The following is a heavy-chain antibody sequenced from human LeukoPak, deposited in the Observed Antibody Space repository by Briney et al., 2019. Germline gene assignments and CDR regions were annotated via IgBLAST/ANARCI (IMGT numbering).Heavy chain of an antibody. CDR2: ITPIFGTA. J-gene: IGHJ4*02. D-gene: IGHD5-12*01. Sequence: GASVKVSCKASGGTFSRFTISWVRQAPGQGFEWMGGITPIFGTANFAQKFQGRVSITADESTSTAFMELSSLRSEDTAVYYCARARVATISAYFDYWGQGTLVTVSS. V-gene: IGHV1-69*13. CDR3: ARARVATISAYFDY. CDR1: GGTFSRFT.